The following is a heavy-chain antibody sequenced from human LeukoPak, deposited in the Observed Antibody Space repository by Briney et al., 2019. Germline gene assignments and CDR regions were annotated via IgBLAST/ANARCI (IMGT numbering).Heavy chain of an antibody. J-gene: IGHJ5*02. V-gene: IGHV4-61*01. CDR1: GGSISISSYY. CDR2: VFYSGKT. D-gene: IGHD5-12*01. Sequence: SETLSLTCTVSGGSISISSYYWSWIRQSPGKGLEWIGYVFYSGKTDYSPSLRSRVSMSVDTSKNQFSLKVTSVTAADTAVYYCARAGGGYSGYDLMVWFDPWGQGTLVTVSS. CDR3: ARAGGGYSGYDLMVWFDP.